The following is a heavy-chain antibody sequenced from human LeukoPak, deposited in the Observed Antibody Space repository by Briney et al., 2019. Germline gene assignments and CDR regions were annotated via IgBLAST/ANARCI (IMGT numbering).Heavy chain of an antibody. V-gene: IGHV1-8*01. CDR2: MNPNSGNT. CDR1: GYTFTSYD. Sequence: VASVKVSCKASGYTFTSYDINWVRQATGQGLEWMGWMNPNSGNTGYAQKFQGRVTMTTDTSTSTASMELRSLRSDDTAVYYCARLIPQKWELPGKWFDPWGQGTLVTVSS. J-gene: IGHJ5*02. D-gene: IGHD1-26*01. CDR3: ARLIPQKWELPGKWFDP.